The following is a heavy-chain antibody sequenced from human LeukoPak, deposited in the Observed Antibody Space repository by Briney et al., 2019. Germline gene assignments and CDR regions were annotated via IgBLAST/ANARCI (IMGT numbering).Heavy chain of an antibody. V-gene: IGHV2-5*02. Sequence: SGPTLVNPTQTLTLTCTFSWFSLSTSGVGVGWIRQPPGKALEWLALIYWDDDKRYSPSLKTRLTITKDTSKNQVVLTMTNMDPVDTATYYCAHRSADYGGNSGYYFDYWGQGTLVTVSS. D-gene: IGHD4-23*01. CDR2: IYWDDDK. CDR3: AHRSADYGGNSGYYFDY. CDR1: WFSLSTSGVG. J-gene: IGHJ4*02.